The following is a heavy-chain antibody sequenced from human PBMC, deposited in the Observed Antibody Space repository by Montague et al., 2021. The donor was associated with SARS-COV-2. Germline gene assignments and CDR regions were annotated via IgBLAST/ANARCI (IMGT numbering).Heavy chain of an antibody. Sequence: SETLSLTCTVYGGSIRTHSDYSAWIRQPPGKGLEWIGGISYSGSTYFNPSLESRLTMSVDTSKNHFSLKLSSVTAADTAVYYCARLWDFYGSGSYKNSWFVPWGQGTRVTVSS. CDR3: ARLWDFYGSGSYKNSWFVP. J-gene: IGHJ5*02. V-gene: IGHV4-39*02. CDR2: ISYSGST. CDR1: GGSIRTHSDY. D-gene: IGHD3-10*01.